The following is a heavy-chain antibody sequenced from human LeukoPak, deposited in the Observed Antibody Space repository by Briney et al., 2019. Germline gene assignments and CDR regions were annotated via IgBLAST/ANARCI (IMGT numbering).Heavy chain of an antibody. CDR3: ARVSPRYYYDSSGYRPLDH. CDR1: GYSISSGYY. V-gene: IGHV4-38-2*02. J-gene: IGHJ4*02. D-gene: IGHD3-22*01. Sequence: SETLSLTCTVSGYSISSGYYWGWIRQPPGKGLEWIGSTYHSGSTYYNPSLKSRVTISVDTSKNQFSLKLSSVTAADTAVYYCARVSPRYYYDSSGYRPLDHWGQGTLVTVSS. CDR2: TYHSGST.